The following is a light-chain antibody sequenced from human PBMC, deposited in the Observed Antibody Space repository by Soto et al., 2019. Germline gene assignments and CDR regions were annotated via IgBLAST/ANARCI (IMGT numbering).Light chain of an antibody. J-gene: IGKJ1*01. CDR1: QRISSSY. CDR3: QQYGSSPPRT. Sequence: EIVLTQAPGTLSLSPGERATLSCRASQRISSSYLAWYLQKPGQAPRLLIYGASTRATDVPDRFSGSGSGADFTLTISRLEPEDFAVYYCQQYGSSPPRTFGQGTTVDIK. CDR2: GAS. V-gene: IGKV3-20*01.